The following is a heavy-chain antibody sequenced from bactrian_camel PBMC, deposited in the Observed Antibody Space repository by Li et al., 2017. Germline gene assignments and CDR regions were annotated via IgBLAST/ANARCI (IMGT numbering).Heavy chain of an antibody. V-gene: IGHV3S1*01. CDR3: ATGGTWFEYTY. Sequence: HVQLVESGGGLVQPGGSLRLSCAASGYTYIRACMGWFRQAPGKEREGVAAIYTYGGSTVYADSVKGRFTISQDNVKNTLYLQMNSLNPEDTAMYYCATGGTWFEYTYWGQGTQVTVS. CDR2: IYTYGGST. J-gene: IGHJ4*01. D-gene: IGHD6*01. CDR1: GYTYIRAC.